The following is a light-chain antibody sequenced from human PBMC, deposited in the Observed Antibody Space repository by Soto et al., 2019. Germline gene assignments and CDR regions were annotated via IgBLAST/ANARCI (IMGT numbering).Light chain of an antibody. CDR3: QQYGSSPPLT. V-gene: IGKV3-20*01. CDR1: QSVSSSY. CDR2: GAS. J-gene: IGKJ3*01. Sequence: EIVLTQSPGTLSLSPGERATLSCRASQSVSSSYLAWYQQKPGQAPRLLIYGASSRATGIPDRFSGRGSGTGFTLTINRLEPEDFAVYYCQQYGSSPPLTFGRGTKVDIK.